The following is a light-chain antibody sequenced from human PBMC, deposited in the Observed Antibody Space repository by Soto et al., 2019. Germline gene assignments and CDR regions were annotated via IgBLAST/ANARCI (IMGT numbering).Light chain of an antibody. J-gene: IGLJ1*01. CDR2: EVS. CDR1: SSDVSIYNY. V-gene: IGLV2-14*01. CDR3: SSYISSTTRV. Sequence: QSVLTQPASVSGSPGQSITISCTGTSSDVSIYNYVSWYQHHPGKAPKLMIYEVSNRPSGVSNRFSGSKSGNTASLTISGLQAEDEADYYCSSYISSTTRVFGTGTKLTVL.